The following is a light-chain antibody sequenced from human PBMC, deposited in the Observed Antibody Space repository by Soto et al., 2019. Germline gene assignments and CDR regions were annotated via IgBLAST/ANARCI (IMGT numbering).Light chain of an antibody. V-gene: IGKV1-5*01. Sequence: DLQMTQSPSTLSASVGDRVTITCRASQSISGWLAWYQQKPGKVPKLLIYDASSLQSGVPSRFSGSGSGTDFTLTISSLQPDDFATYYCQQYNSYSRTFGRGTKVEIK. J-gene: IGKJ1*01. CDR3: QQYNSYSRT. CDR1: QSISGW. CDR2: DAS.